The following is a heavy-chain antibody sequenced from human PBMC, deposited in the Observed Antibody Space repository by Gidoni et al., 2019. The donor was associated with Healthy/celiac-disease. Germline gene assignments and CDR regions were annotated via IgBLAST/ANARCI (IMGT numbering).Heavy chain of an antibody. Sequence: QVQLVQSGAEVKKPGSSVKVSCKASGGTFSSYTISWVRQAPGQGLEWMGRIIPILGIANYAQNFQGRVTIPADKPTSTPYMELSGLRSEDTAVFYCARLGGGIAAAGTLNYYSYGMDVWGQGTTVTVSS. CDR3: ARLGGGIAAAGTLNYYSYGMDV. V-gene: IGHV1-69*02. J-gene: IGHJ6*02. D-gene: IGHD6-13*01. CDR2: IIPILGIA. CDR1: GGTFSSYT.